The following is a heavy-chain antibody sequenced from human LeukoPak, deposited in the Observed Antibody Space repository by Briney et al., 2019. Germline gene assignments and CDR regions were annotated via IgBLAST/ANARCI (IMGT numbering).Heavy chain of an antibody. V-gene: IGHV1-2*02. CDR1: THASTAYY. CDR3: ARDYWGAMDY. Sequence: ASVKVSCKASTHASTAYYMDWVRQAPGQGLEWMGWINPNSGGTNYAQKFQGRVTMTRDTSISTAYMELSRLRSDDTAVYYCARDYWGAMDYWGQGTLVTVSS. CDR2: INPNSGGT. D-gene: IGHD3-16*01. J-gene: IGHJ4*02.